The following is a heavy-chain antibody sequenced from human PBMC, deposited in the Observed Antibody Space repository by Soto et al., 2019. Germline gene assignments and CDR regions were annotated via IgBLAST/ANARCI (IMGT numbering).Heavy chain of an antibody. CDR1: GYTFTSYG. Sequence: QVQLVQSGAEVKKPGASVKVSCQASGYTFTSYGIRWVRQAPGQGLEWMGWTSAYNGNTNYALKLQGRVTMTKDTSTRTAYMELRSLRSDDRAVYYCAREVGATRAFDYWGQGTLVTVSS. CDR2: TSAYNGNT. V-gene: IGHV1-18*01. D-gene: IGHD1-26*01. J-gene: IGHJ4*02. CDR3: AREVGATRAFDY.